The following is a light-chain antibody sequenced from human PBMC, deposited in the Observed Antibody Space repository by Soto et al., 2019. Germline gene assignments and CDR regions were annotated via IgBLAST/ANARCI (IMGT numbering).Light chain of an antibody. J-gene: IGKJ1*01. CDR1: QSVSSN. CDR2: GAS. V-gene: IGKV3-15*01. Sequence: EKMMTQSPATLSVSPGEKDTPSCRASQSVSSNLAWYQQKPGQAPRLLIYGASTRATGIPARFSGSGSGTEFTLTISSLQSEDFAVYYCQQYNNWPRTFGQGTKVDIK. CDR3: QQYNNWPRT.